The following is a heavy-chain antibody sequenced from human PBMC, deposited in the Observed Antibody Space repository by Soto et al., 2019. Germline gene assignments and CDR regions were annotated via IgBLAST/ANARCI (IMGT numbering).Heavy chain of an antibody. CDR2: IYHSGNT. CDR1: GGSISSSNW. CDR3: ARRWGEGRVDY. V-gene: IGHV4-4*02. Sequence: QVQLQESGPGLVKPSGTLSLTCAVSGGSISSSNWWSWVRQPPGKGLEWIGEIYHSGNTNYNPSLKGRVTMAVDTSRTQVSLKLSAVTAAATAVYYCARRWGEGRVDYWGQGTLVTVSS. J-gene: IGHJ4*02. D-gene: IGHD3-10*01.